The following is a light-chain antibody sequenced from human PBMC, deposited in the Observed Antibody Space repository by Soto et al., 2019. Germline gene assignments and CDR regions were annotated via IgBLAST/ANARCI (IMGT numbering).Light chain of an antibody. CDR1: QSISSW. J-gene: IGKJ1*01. Sequence: DIQMTQCPSTLSASVGYRVTITCRASQSISSWLAWYQQKPGKAPKLLIYDASTLERGVPSRFSGSGSETEFTLTITSLQPDDFATYYCQQYNSYGFGQGTKVDIK. CDR3: QQYNSYG. CDR2: DAS. V-gene: IGKV1-5*01.